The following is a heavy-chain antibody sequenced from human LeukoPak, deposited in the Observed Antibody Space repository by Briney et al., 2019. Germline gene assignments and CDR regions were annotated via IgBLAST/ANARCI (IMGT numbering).Heavy chain of an antibody. D-gene: IGHD4-23*01. CDR2: IHPNSGKT. CDR3: ARGLYGGNRYFDI. CDR1: GYAFRSYE. Sequence: ASVKVSCKASGYAFRSYEINWVRQAPGQGFEWVGWIHPNSGKTGYAQKFQGRVTMTRDTSTETAFMELSSLKFDDTAIFYCARGLYGGNRYFDIWGQGTLVTVCS. V-gene: IGHV1-8*01. J-gene: IGHJ4*01.